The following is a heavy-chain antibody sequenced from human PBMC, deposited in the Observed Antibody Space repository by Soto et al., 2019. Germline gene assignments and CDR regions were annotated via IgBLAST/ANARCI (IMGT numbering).Heavy chain of an antibody. CDR2: IIWNSEAI. Sequence: EVRLAESGGRLVQAGTSLRLSCRASGFRFDDYAMHWVRQAPGKGLEWVAGIIWNSEAIDYAGSVRGRFTISRDNAENSVVLQMDSLSPEDTALYYWTRDEQGIATRDTPIPGSWGQGTPVTVSS. V-gene: IGHV3-9*01. J-gene: IGHJ5*02. CDR1: GFRFDDYA. CDR3: TRDEQGIATRDTPIPGS. D-gene: IGHD6-13*01.